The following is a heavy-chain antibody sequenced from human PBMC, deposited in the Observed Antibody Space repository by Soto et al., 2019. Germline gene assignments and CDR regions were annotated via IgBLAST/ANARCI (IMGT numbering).Heavy chain of an antibody. V-gene: IGHV1-3*01. J-gene: IGHJ3*02. CDR1: GYTFTSYA. CDR3: ARGGGSSWYGAFDI. D-gene: IGHD6-13*01. CDR2: INAGSGNT. Sequence: ASVKVSCKASGYTFTSYAMHWVRQAPGQRLEWMGWINAGSGNTKYSQKFQGRVTMTRNTSISTAYMELSSLRSEDTAVYYCARGGGSSWYGAFDIWGQGTMVTVSS.